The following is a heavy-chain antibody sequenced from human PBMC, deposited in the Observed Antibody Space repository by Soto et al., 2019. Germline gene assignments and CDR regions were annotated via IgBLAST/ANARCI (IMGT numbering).Heavy chain of an antibody. J-gene: IGHJ6*02. CDR2: IIPVFGTA. Sequence: QVQLVQSGAEVKKPGSSVKVSCKASGGSLSNYGISWVRQAPGQGLEWMGGIIPVFGTANYAQKFQGRVTIPADESTSIVYMDVTSLRSEDTAVYYCARGDATKIVVTTYYAMDVWGPGTTVTVSS. CDR1: GGSLSNYG. D-gene: IGHD3-9*01. V-gene: IGHV1-69*12. CDR3: ARGDATKIVVTTYYAMDV.